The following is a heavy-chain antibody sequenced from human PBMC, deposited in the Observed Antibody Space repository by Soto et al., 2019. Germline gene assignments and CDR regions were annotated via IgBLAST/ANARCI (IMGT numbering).Heavy chain of an antibody. V-gene: IGHV3-7*01. D-gene: IGHD2-2*01. CDR1: GFTFSSYW. J-gene: IGHJ4*02. Sequence: PGGSLRLSCAASGFTFSSYWMSWVRQAPGKGLEWVANIKQDGSEKYYVDSVKGRFTISRDNAKNSLYLQMNSLRAEDTAVYYCARGGEYCSSTSCYFFSTTRFDYWGQGTLVTVSS. CDR3: ARGGEYCSSTSCYFFSTTRFDY. CDR2: IKQDGSEK.